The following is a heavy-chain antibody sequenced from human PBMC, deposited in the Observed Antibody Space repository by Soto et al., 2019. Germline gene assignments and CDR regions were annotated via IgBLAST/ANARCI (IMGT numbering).Heavy chain of an antibody. Sequence: SETLSLTCTVSGGSISSGDYYWSWIRQPPGKGLEWIGYIYYSGSTYYNPSLKSRVTISVDTSKNQFSLKLSSVTAADTAVYYCARSYYGSGSYDYWGQGTLVTVSS. CDR3: ARSYYGSGSYDY. CDR2: IYYSGST. D-gene: IGHD3-10*01. J-gene: IGHJ4*02. V-gene: IGHV4-30-4*01. CDR1: GGSISSGDYY.